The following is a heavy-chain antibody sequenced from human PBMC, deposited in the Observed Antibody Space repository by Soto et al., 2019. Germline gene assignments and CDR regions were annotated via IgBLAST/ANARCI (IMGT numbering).Heavy chain of an antibody. Sequence: QVQLVQSGAEVKKPGASVKVSCKASGYTFTSYGISWVRQAPGQGLEWMGWISAYNGNTNYAQKLQGRVTMTTDTPTSTAYMELRSLRSDDTAVYYCARVDRWGITGTTGAFDYWGQGTLVTVSS. V-gene: IGHV1-18*01. CDR3: ARVDRWGITGTTGAFDY. CDR2: ISAYNGNT. D-gene: IGHD1-7*01. J-gene: IGHJ4*02. CDR1: GYTFTSYG.